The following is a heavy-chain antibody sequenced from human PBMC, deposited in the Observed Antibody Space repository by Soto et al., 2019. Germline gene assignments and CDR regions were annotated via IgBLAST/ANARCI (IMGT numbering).Heavy chain of an antibody. J-gene: IGHJ6*02. CDR2: ICPSDSYT. CDR3: ARRQAQLQNPSDYYGMDV. D-gene: IGHD6-6*01. Sequence: PGESLKISCKGSGYSFTSYWISWVRQMPGKGLEWMGRICPSDSYTKYSPSFQGHVTISADKSISTAYLQGSSLKASDTAMYYCARRQAQLQNPSDYYGMDVWGQGTMVTVSS. V-gene: IGHV5-10-1*01. CDR1: GYSFTSYW.